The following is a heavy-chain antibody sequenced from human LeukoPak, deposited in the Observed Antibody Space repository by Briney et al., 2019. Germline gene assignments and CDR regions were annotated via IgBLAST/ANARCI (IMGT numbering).Heavy chain of an antibody. V-gene: IGHV1-3*01. CDR3: ARVQGIASAGIGY. J-gene: IGHJ4*02. Sequence: ASVKVSCKASGYTFTSYAMQWVRQAPGQRLEWMGWLNAGNGNTKYSQKFQGRVTITRDTSASTAYMELSSLRSEDTAVYYCARVQGIASAGIGYWGQGTLVTVSS. CDR1: GYTFTSYA. D-gene: IGHD6-13*01. CDR2: LNAGNGNT.